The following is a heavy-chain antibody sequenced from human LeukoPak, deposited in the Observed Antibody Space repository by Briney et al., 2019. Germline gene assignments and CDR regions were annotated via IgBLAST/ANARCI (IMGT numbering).Heavy chain of an antibody. CDR3: ARVGSGTYIDNFYMDV. CDR1: GGTFSSYI. V-gene: IGHV1-69*05. CDR2: LIPVFHAP. J-gene: IGHJ6*03. Sequence: SVKVSCKASGGTFSSYIISWVQQAPGQGLEWMGRLIPVFHAPKYAQKFQGRVTITTDATTNTAYMELSSLRSEDTAVYYCARVGSGTYIDNFYMDVWGKGTTVIVSS. D-gene: IGHD1-1*01.